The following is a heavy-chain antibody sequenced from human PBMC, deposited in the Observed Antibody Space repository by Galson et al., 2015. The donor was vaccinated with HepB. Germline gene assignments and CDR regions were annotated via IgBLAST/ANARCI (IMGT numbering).Heavy chain of an antibody. CDR1: GYTFTSYA. J-gene: IGHJ3*02. V-gene: IGHV1-3*01. CDR3: ARISLSLDAFDI. Sequence: SVKVSCKASGYTFTSYAMHWVRQAPGQRLEWMGWINAGNGNTKYSQKFQGRVTITRDTSASTAYMELSSLRSEDTAVYYCARISLSLDAFDIWGQGTMVTVSS. CDR2: INAGNGNT.